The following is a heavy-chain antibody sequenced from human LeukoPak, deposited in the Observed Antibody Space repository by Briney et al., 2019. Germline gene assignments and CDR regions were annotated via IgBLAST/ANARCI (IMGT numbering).Heavy chain of an antibody. CDR1: GFTFSSYG. V-gene: IGHV3-30*02. Sequence: GGSLRLSCVASGFTFSSYGMQWIRQAPGKGLEWVAFIRFDESTKNYADSVKGRFTISRDNSKNTLFLQLNSLRPEDTAVYYCAKGPLIEVAGTTWDYWGQGTLVTVSS. D-gene: IGHD6-19*01. J-gene: IGHJ4*02. CDR3: AKGPLIEVAGTTWDY. CDR2: IRFDESTK.